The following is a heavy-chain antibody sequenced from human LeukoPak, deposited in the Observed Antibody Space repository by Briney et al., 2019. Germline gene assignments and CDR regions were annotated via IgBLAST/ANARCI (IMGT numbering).Heavy chain of an antibody. CDR2: IYYSGST. D-gene: IGHD5-18*01. CDR1: GGSISSYY. Sequence: SETLSLTCTVSGGSISSYYWSWIRQPPGKGLEWIGYIYYSGSTNYNPSLKSRVTMSVDTSKNQFSLKLSSVTAADTAVYYCARRGYSYGSYYFDYWGQGTLVTVSS. J-gene: IGHJ4*02. CDR3: ARRGYSYGSYYFDY. V-gene: IGHV4-59*08.